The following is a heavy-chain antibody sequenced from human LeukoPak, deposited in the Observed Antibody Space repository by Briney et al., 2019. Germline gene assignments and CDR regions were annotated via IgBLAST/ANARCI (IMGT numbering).Heavy chain of an antibody. J-gene: IGHJ4*02. V-gene: IGHV4-59*01. CDR2: IYYSGST. Sequence: PSETLSLTCTVSGGSIGSYYWSWIRQPPGKGLEWIGYIYYSGSTNYNPSLKSRVSISVDTSKNQFSLKLCSVTAADTAVYYCARLSIPPGNFDYWGQGILVTVSS. CDR3: ARLSIPPGNFDY. CDR1: GGSIGSYY. D-gene: IGHD2-2*02.